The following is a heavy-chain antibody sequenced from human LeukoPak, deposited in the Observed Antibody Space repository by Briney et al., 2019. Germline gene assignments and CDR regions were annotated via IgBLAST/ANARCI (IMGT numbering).Heavy chain of an antibody. V-gene: IGHV4-34*01. CDR3: ARGAWATRLAS. CDR1: GESLNSYY. CDR2: IYESGTT. D-gene: IGHD2-15*01. Sequence: SETLSLTGAVYGESLNSYYWSWVRQPPGEGLEWIGEIYESGTTTYNPSLKSRVAISMVPSKQQFSLRLSSVTAADTAVYYCARGAWATRLASWGLGTPVIVSS. J-gene: IGHJ4*02.